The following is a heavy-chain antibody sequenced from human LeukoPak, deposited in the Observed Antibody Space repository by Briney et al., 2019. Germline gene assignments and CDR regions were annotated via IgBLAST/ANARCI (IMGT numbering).Heavy chain of an antibody. Sequence: PSETLSLTCAVYGGSFSGYYWSWIRQPPGKGLEWIGEINHSGSTYYNPSLKSRVTISVDRSKNQFSLKLSSVTAADTAVYYCARTLFGGWYYFDYWGQGTLVTVSS. CDR1: GGSFSGYY. D-gene: IGHD6-19*01. CDR3: ARTLFGGWYYFDY. V-gene: IGHV4-34*01. CDR2: INHSGST. J-gene: IGHJ4*02.